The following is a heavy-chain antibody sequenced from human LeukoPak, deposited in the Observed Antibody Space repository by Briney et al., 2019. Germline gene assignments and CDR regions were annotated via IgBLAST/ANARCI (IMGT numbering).Heavy chain of an antibody. J-gene: IGHJ6*03. Sequence: GGSLRLSCAASGFTFSSYSMNWVRQAPGKGLEWVSSISSSSSYIYYADSVKGRFTISRDNAKNSLYLQMNSLRAEDTAVYYCARHVILWFGELFHMDVWGKGTTVTISS. CDR1: GFTFSSYS. CDR2: ISSSSSYI. V-gene: IGHV3-21*01. CDR3: ARHVILWFGELFHMDV. D-gene: IGHD3-10*01.